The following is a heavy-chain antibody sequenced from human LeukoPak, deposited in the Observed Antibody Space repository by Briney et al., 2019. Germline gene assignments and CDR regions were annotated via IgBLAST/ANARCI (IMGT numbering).Heavy chain of an antibody. J-gene: IGHJ4*02. D-gene: IGHD3-22*01. CDR1: GGSISSYY. CDR3: ARHPPTGDYYDSSGYWPSFDY. V-gene: IGHV4-59*08. Sequence: SETLSLTCTGSGGSISSYYWSWIRQPPGKGLEWIGYIYYSGSTNYNPSLKSRVTISVDTSKNQFSLKLSSVTAADTAVYYCARHPPTGDYYDSSGYWPSFDYWGQGTLVTVSS. CDR2: IYYSGST.